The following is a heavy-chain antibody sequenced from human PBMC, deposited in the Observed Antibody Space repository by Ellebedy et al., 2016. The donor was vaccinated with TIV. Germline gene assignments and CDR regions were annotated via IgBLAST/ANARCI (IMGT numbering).Heavy chain of an antibody. J-gene: IGHJ6*02. V-gene: IGHV1-69*06. D-gene: IGHD5-12*01. CDR1: GNTFSSYA. CDR3: ARVFAYSDYGMDV. Sequence: SVKVSXXASGNTFSSYAIGWVRQAPGQGLEWMGQIIPVLGTTNYAQKFQGRVTITADKSTSTAYMELSSLRSEDTAVYYCARVFAYSDYGMDVWGQGTTVTVSS. CDR2: IIPVLGTT.